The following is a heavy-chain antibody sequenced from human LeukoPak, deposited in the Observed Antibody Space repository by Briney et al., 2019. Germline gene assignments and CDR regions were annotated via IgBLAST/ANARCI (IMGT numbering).Heavy chain of an antibody. CDR1: GGSFRGYY. CDR3: ARGLVCDI. CDR2: INHSGST. D-gene: IGHD2-8*01. J-gene: IGHJ3*02. V-gene: IGHV4-34*01. Sequence: SETLSLTCAVHGGSFRGYYWSWIRQPPGKGLEWIGEINHSGSTNYNPSLKSRVTISVDTSKNQFSLKLSSVTVADTAVYYCARGLVCDIWGQGTMVTVSS.